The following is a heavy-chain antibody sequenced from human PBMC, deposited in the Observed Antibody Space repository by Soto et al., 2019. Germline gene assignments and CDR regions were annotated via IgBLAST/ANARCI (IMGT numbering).Heavy chain of an antibody. V-gene: IGHV1-8*01. CDR3: ARDGRHSTY. J-gene: IGHJ4*02. Sequence: ASVKVSCKASGYTFSSYDINWVRQTTGQGLEWMGWMNPNSGDTGYAQKFQGRVTMTRDTSITTAYMELSSLRSEDTAVYYCARDGRHSTYWGPGTVVTVSS. CDR1: GYTFSSYD. CDR2: MNPNSGDT.